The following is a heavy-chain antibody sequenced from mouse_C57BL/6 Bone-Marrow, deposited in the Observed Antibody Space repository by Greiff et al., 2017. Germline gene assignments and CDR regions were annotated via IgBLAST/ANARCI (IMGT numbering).Heavy chain of an antibody. CDR1: GYSITSGYD. Sequence: EVQLKESGPGMVKPSQSLSLTCTVTGYSITSGYDWHWIRHFPGNKLEWMGYISYSGSTNYNPSLKSRISITHDTSKNHFFLKLNSVTTEDTATYYCARGVTVYYFDYWGQGTTLTVSS. CDR2: ISYSGST. D-gene: IGHD2-13*01. CDR3: ARGVTVYYFDY. J-gene: IGHJ2*01. V-gene: IGHV3-1*01.